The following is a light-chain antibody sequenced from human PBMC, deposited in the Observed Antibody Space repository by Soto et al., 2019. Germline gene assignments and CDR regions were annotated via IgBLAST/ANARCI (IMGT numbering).Light chain of an antibody. J-gene: IGKJ5*01. Sequence: QSAATLSWSPEAGANLSFMARQSVSSYLAWYQQKPGQAPRLLIYDASNRATGIPARFSGSGSGTEFTLTISSLQSEDFAVCYCKPDNTFLPNTFLHATLLEIK. CDR1: QSVSSY. CDR2: DAS. CDR3: KPDNTFLPNT. V-gene: IGKV3-11*01.